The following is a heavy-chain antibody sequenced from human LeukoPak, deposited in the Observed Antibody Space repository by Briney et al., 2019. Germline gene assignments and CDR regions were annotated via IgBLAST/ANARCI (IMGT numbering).Heavy chain of an antibody. D-gene: IGHD3-22*01. CDR3: AKVGYFDSSGYYTIDS. CDR2: ILYDGSNK. V-gene: IGHV3-30*02. CDR1: GFTFSNYD. J-gene: IGHJ4*02. Sequence: GGSLRLSCAASGFTFSNYDMHWVRQAPGKGLEWVAFILYDGSNKYYADSVKGRFTISRDNSKNTLYLQMNSLRVEDTAVFYCAKVGYFDSSGYYTIDSWGQGTLVTVSS.